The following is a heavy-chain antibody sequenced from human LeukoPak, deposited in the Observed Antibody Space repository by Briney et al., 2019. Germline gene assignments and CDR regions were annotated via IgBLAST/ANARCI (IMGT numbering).Heavy chain of an antibody. CDR1: GGSISSGSYY. CDR3: ARQLGYSYGYVNWFDP. J-gene: IGHJ5*02. CDR2: IYTSGST. D-gene: IGHD5-18*01. V-gene: IGHV4-61*02. Sequence: SETLSLTCTVSGGSISSGSYYWSWIRQPAGKGLEWIGRIYTSGSTNYNPSLKSQVTISVDTSNNQFSLKLSSVTAADTAVYYCARQLGYSYGYVNWFDPWGQGTLVTVSS.